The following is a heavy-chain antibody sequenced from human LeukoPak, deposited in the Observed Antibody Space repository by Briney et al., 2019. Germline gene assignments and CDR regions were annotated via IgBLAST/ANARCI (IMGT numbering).Heavy chain of an antibody. CDR2: INSDGSST. CDR1: GFTFSSYW. Sequence: GGSLRLSCAASGFTFSSYWMHWVRQAPGKGLVWVSRINSDGSSTSYADSVKGRFTISRDNAKNTLYLQMNSLRAEDTAVYYCARWAPLAYYEGFDTWGQGTLVTVSS. CDR3: ARWAPLAYYEGFDT. V-gene: IGHV3-74*01. J-gene: IGHJ5*02. D-gene: IGHD3-22*01.